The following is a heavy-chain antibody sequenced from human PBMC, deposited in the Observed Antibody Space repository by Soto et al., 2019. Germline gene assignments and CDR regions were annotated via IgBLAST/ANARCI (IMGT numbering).Heavy chain of an antibody. Sequence: GGSLRLSCAASGFTFSSYAMHWVRQAPGKGLEWVAVISYDGSNKYYADSVKGRFTISRDKSKNTLYLQMNSLRAEDTAVYYCARATYYYGSGSYYNYFDYWGQGTLVTGSS. V-gene: IGHV3-30-3*01. CDR1: GFTFSSYA. D-gene: IGHD3-10*01. CDR3: ARATYYYGSGSYYNYFDY. CDR2: ISYDGSNK. J-gene: IGHJ4*02.